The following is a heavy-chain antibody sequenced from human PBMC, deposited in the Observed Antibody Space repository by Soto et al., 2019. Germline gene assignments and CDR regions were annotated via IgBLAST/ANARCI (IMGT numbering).Heavy chain of an antibody. CDR2: IYYSGST. CDR3: ARANGRLYGDEVACDI. D-gene: IGHD4-17*01. J-gene: IGHJ3*02. Sequence: QVQLQESGPGLVKPSQTLSLTCTVSGGSISSGGYYWSWIRQHPGKGLEWIGYIYYSGSTYYNPSLKSRFTISVDTSKNQFSLKLSSVTAEDTAVYYCARANGRLYGDEVACDIWGQGTMVTVSS. V-gene: IGHV4-31*03. CDR1: GGSISSGGYY.